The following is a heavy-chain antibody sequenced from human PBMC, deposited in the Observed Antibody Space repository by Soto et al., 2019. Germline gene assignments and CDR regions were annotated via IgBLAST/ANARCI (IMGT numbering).Heavy chain of an antibody. Sequence: SETLSLTCAVYGGSFSGYYWSWIRQPPGKGLEWIGEINHSGSTNYNPSLKSRVTISVDTSKNQFSLYLQMNSLRAADTAVYYCARANLWGQGTLVTVSS. CDR3: ARANL. J-gene: IGHJ4*02. CDR2: INHSGST. D-gene: IGHD7-27*01. CDR1: GGSFSGYY. V-gene: IGHV4-34*01.